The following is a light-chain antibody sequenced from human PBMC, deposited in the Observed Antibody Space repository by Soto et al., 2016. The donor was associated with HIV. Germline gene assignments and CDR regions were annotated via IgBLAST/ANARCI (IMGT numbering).Light chain of an antibody. CDR3: LQHNDYPYT. Sequence: DIQMTQSPSSLSASVGDTVTITCRASQDIDNYLAWFQQKPGKAPKSLIYGASTLQSGVSSKFSGSRSGTEFTLTISNLQPEDFATYYCLQHNDYPYTFGRGPSWRS. CDR2: GAS. V-gene: IGKV1-16*02. J-gene: IGKJ2*01. CDR1: QDIDNY.